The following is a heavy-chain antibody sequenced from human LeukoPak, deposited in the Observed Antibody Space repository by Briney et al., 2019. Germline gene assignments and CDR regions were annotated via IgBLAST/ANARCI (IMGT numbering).Heavy chain of an antibody. Sequence: GWSRRLSCAASGFRFSDYAVHWIRQAPGKGLEWVAIISKDGYNTDYADSVKGRFTISRDNSKNTLYLRMKSLRVEDTALYYCARNDYGTYYFDYWGQGTLVTVSS. J-gene: IGHJ4*02. CDR2: ISKDGYNT. CDR3: ARNDYGTYYFDY. D-gene: IGHD4-17*01. CDR1: GFRFSDYA. V-gene: IGHV3-30-3*01.